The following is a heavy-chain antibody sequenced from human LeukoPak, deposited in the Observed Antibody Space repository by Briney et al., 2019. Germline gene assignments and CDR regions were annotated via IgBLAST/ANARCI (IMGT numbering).Heavy chain of an antibody. V-gene: IGHV4-39*01. CDR3: ARQTGSGLFILP. D-gene: IGHD3/OR15-3a*01. CDR1: GGSISSSDYY. CDR2: IFSGGNI. J-gene: IGHJ4*02. Sequence: PSETLSLTCTVSGGSISSSDYYWGWIRQPPGKGLEWIGTIFSGGNIYYNPSLQSRVTISLDTSKNQFSLRLTSVTAADTAVYYCARQTGSGLFILPGGQGTLVTVSS.